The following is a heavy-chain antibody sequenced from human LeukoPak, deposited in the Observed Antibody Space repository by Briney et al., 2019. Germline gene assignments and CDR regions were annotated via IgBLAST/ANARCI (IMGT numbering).Heavy chain of an antibody. D-gene: IGHD2/OR15-2a*01. J-gene: IGHJ4*02. V-gene: IGHV1-69*05. CDR1: GGTFSSYA. Sequence: GASVKVSCKASGGTFSSYAISWVRQAPGQGLEWMGGIIPIFGTANYAQKFQGRVTMTRDTSTSTVYMELSSLRSEDTAVYYCARVNRSDRRHYFDYWGQGTLVTVSS. CDR3: ARVNRSDRRHYFDY. CDR2: IIPIFGTA.